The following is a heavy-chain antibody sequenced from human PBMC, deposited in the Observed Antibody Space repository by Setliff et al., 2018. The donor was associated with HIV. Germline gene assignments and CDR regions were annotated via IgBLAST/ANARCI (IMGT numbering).Heavy chain of an antibody. J-gene: IGHJ4*02. CDR2: IQPGDSDT. V-gene: IGHV5-51*01. CDR1: GYSFTNYW. CDR3: SRSGTGYSSSWDVPDFDY. Sequence: PGEALKISCKGSGYSFTNYWIGWVRQMPGKGLEWMGIIQPGDSDTRYSPAFQGQVTISADKSVSTAYLQLSSLKASDTAMYYCSRSGTGYSSSWDVPDFDYWGQGTLVTVSS. D-gene: IGHD6-13*01.